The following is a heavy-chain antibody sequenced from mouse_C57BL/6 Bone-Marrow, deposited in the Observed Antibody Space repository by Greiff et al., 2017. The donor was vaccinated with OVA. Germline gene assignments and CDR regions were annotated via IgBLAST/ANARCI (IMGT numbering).Heavy chain of an antibody. J-gene: IGHJ2*01. D-gene: IGHD2-3*01. CDR1: GYTFTSYW. Sequence: QVHVKQPGAELVMPGASVKLSCKASGYTFTSYWMHWVKQRPGQGLEWIGEIDPSDSYTNYNQKFKGKSTLTVDKSSSTAYMQLSSLTSEDSAVYYCARDDGYYLFDYWGQGTTLTVSS. V-gene: IGHV1-69*01. CDR2: IDPSDSYT. CDR3: ARDDGYYLFDY.